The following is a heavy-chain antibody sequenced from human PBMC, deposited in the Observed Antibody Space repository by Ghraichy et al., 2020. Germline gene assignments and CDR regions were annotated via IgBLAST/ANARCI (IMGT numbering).Heavy chain of an antibody. V-gene: IGHV3-23*01. CDR1: EFTFSSYD. CDR2: ISTSGGRT. J-gene: IGHJ4*02. Sequence: GESLNISCAASEFTFSSYDMTWVRQAPRKGLEWVSVISTSGGRTYYADSVKGRFTISRDNSKNTLYLQMSSLRAEDTAVYYCAKRGGSYYFDYWGQGTLVTVSS. D-gene: IGHD1-26*01. CDR3: AKRGGSYYFDY.